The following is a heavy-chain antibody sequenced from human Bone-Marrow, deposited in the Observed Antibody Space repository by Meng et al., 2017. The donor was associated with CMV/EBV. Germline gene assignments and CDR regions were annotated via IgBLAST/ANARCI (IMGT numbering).Heavy chain of an antibody. CDR2: INSDGSST. J-gene: IGHJ6*02. Sequence: GGSLRLSCAAPGFIFSSYWMHWVRQAPGKGLVWVSRINSDGSSTSYADSVKGRFTISRDNAKNTLYLQMNSLRAEDTAVYYCARDPPDQRITMVRGGIWGMDVWGQGTTVTVPS. CDR3: ARDPPDQRITMVRGGIWGMDV. CDR1: GFIFSSYW. D-gene: IGHD3-10*01. V-gene: IGHV3-74*01.